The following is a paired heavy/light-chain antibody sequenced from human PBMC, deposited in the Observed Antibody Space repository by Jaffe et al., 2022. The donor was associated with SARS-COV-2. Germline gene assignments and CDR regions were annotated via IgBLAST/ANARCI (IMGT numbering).Heavy chain of an antibody. Sequence: QLVESGGGVVQPGRSLRLSCAASGFTFSNYGLHWVRQAPGKGLEWVAVISYDGNNKNYAGSVKGRFTISRDNSKNTLYLQMNSLRSEDTALYYCARADGSGTYYTADSWGQGTLVTVSS. CDR1: GFTFSNYG. D-gene: IGHD3-10*01. CDR3: ARADGSGTYYTADS. CDR2: ISYDGNNK. J-gene: IGHJ4*02. V-gene: IGHV3-30*03.
Light chain of an antibody. CDR3: LQYNSYPFA. CDR2: TAS. V-gene: IGKV1-17*01. CDR1: QGIGND. J-gene: IGKJ4*01. Sequence: DIQMTQSPSSLSASVGDRVTITCRASQGIGNDLGWYQQKPGKAPKRLIYTASSLQSGVPSRFSGSGSGTEFTLTISSLQPEDFATYYCLQYNSYPFAFGGGTKVEIK.